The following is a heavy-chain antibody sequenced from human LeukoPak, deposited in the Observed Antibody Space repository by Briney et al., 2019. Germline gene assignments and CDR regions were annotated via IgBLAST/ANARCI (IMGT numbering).Heavy chain of an antibody. D-gene: IGHD2-15*01. Sequence: SETLSLTCTVSGGSISSDRYYWRWIRQPAGTGLEWIGRIYTSGSTNYNPSLKSRVTISVDTSKNQVSLNLSSVTAADTAVFYCARTYRGYCSGGSCYSSIYYYYMDVWGKGTTVTVSS. CDR2: IYTSGST. J-gene: IGHJ6*03. CDR3: ARTYRGYCSGGSCYSSIYYYYMDV. CDR1: GGSISSDRYY. V-gene: IGHV4-61*02.